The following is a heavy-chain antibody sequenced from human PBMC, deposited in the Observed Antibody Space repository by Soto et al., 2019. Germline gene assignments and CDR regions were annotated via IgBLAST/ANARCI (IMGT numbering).Heavy chain of an antibody. D-gene: IGHD2-15*01. J-gene: IGHJ4*02. V-gene: IGHV3-74*01. Sequence: GGSLRLSCAASGFTFSSHWMHWVRQAPGKGLVWVSRINSDGSSTNYADSVKGRFTISRDNAKNTLYLQMNSLRAEDTAVYYCARAKDCSGGSCYHYFDYWGQGTLVTVSS. CDR3: ARAKDCSGGSCYHYFDY. CDR2: INSDGSST. CDR1: GFTFSSHW.